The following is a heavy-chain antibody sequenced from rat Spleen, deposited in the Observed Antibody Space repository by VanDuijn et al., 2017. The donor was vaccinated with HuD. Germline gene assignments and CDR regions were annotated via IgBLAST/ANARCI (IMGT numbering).Heavy chain of an antibody. CDR2: ITNPGHRT. J-gene: IGHJ3*01. CDR1: GFTFNNYW. Sequence: EVQLVESGGGLVQPGRSLKLSCVASGFTFNNYWMTWIRQAPGKGLEWVASITNPGHRTYYPDSVKGRFTIYRANAKTTLYLQMNSLRSEDTATDYCTARLDWFAYWGQGTLLTVSS. V-gene: IGHV5-31*01. CDR3: TARLDWFAY.